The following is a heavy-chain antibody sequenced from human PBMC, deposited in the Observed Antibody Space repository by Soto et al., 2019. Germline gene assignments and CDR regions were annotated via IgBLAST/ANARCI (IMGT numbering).Heavy chain of an antibody. D-gene: IGHD3-9*01. Sequence: PSETLSLTCTVSGGSISSSSYYWGWIRQPPVKGLEWIGSIYYSGSTYYNPSLKSRVTISVDTSKNQFSLKLSSVTAADTAVYYCARLPDILTGYYKGYWGQGTLVTVSS. V-gene: IGHV4-39*01. CDR1: GGSISSSSYY. CDR3: ARLPDILTGYYKGY. J-gene: IGHJ4*02. CDR2: IYYSGST.